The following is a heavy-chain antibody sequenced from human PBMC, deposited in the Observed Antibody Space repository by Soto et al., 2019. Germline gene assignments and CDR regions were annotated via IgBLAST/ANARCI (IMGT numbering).Heavy chain of an antibody. V-gene: IGHV3-23*01. Sequence: EVQLLESGGGVVQPGGSLRLSCAASGFTFSNYAMTWVRQAPGKGLEWVSSMSGSGGRIEYADSVKGRFTISRANSKNTLYLQMNSLRLKDTAIYDSARDHSGDHIEAFDYDIWGQGTMLTVSS. CDR2: MSGSGGRI. D-gene: IGHD4-17*01. J-gene: IGHJ3*02. CDR1: GFTFSNYA. CDR3: ARDHSGDHIEAFDYDI.